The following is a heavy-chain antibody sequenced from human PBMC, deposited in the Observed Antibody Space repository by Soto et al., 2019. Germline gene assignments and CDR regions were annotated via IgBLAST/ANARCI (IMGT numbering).Heavy chain of an antibody. V-gene: IGHV3-30*18. CDR1: EFTFSSYG. CDR3: AKDLYRYRDVGVVIGGTQVDS. CDR2: IAYDGSNK. Sequence: QVQLVESGGGVVQPGRSLRLSCAASEFTFSSYGMHWVRQAPGKGLECVAVIAYDGSNKYYAESVKGRFTISRDNSKNTRDLQMNILRAEDPGMDYCAKDLYRYRDVGVVIGGTQVDSWGQGSMVTVSS. D-gene: IGHD3-3*01. J-gene: IGHJ5*01.